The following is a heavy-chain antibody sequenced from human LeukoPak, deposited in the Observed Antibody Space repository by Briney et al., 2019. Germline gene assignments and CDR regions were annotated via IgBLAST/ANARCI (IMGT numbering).Heavy chain of an antibody. J-gene: IGHJ5*02. D-gene: IGHD3-3*01. CDR3: ARQIVGDDFWSGSDNWFDP. CDR1: GYSISSGYY. CDR2: IYHSGST. V-gene: IGHV4-38-2*01. Sequence: KPSETLSLTCAVSGYSISSGYYWGWIRQPPGKGLEWIGSIYHSGSTYHNPSLKSRFTISVDTSKNQFSLKLSSVTAADTAVYYCARQIVGDDFWSGSDNWFDPWGQGTLVTVSS.